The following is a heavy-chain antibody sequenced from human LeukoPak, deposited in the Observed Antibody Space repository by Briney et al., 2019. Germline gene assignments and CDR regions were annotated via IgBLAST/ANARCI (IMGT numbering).Heavy chain of an antibody. CDR3: AREGTGNWNYDYYCYMDV. D-gene: IGHD1-20*01. Sequence: GGSLRLSCAASGFTFSDYNMNWVRQAPGKGLEWVSYITNGGSTIHHADSVKGRFTISRDNAKKTLYLQMNSLRAEDTAVYYCAREGTGNWNYDYYCYMDVWGKGTTVTVSS. J-gene: IGHJ6*03. CDR1: GFTFSDYN. V-gene: IGHV3-11*01. CDR2: ITNGGSTI.